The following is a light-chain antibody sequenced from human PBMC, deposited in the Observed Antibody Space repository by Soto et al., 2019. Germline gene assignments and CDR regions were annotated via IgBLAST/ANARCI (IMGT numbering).Light chain of an antibody. CDR1: QSVGNN. V-gene: IGKV3D-15*01. CDR2: EAS. J-gene: IGKJ1*01. Sequence: EIVLTQSPATLSLSPGERATLSCRASQSVGNNLAWYQQKPGQAPGLLIYEASTRATGIPARFSGSGSGTDFTLTISSLQSEDIAIYYCQQYNNWPLTFGQGTKV. CDR3: QQYNNWPLT.